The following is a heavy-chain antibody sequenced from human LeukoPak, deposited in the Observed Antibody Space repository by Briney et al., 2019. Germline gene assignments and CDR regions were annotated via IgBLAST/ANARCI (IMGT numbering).Heavy chain of an antibody. CDR2: IYTSGST. D-gene: IGHD3-16*02. Sequence: SETLSLTCTVSGGSISSYYWSWIRQPAGKGLDWIGRIYTSGSTNYNPSLKSRVTMSVDTSRNQFSLKLSSVTAADTAVYYCARESPMITFGGVIVFDYWGQGTLVTVSS. J-gene: IGHJ4*02. CDR1: GGSISSYY. V-gene: IGHV4-4*07. CDR3: ARESPMITFGGVIVFDY.